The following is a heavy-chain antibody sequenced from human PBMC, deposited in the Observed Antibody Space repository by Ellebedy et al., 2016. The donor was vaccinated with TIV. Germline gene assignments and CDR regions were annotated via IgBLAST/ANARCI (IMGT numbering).Heavy chain of an antibody. J-gene: IGHJ4*02. D-gene: IGHD3-10*01. CDR3: VKDYYGSGSFLFHY. V-gene: IGHV3-43D*03. CDR1: GFTFEDYA. Sequence: PGGSLRLSCAASGFTFEDYAMHWVRQAPGKGLEWVSLISWYGGSSSYADSVRGRFTISRDNSKNSLYLRMNSLRPEDTALYYCVKDYYGSGSFLFHYWGQGTLVTVSS. CDR2: ISWYGGSS.